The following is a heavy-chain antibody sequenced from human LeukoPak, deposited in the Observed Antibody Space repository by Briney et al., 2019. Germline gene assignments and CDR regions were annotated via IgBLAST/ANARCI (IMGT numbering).Heavy chain of an antibody. J-gene: IGHJ5*02. CDR3: ARDFGSGSYSGNWFDP. CDR2: INPNSGGT. D-gene: IGHD3-10*01. CDR1: GYTFTGYY. Sequence: ASVKVSCKASGYTFTGYYMHWVRQAPGQGLEWMGWINPNSGGTNYAQKFQGRVTMTRDTSISTAYMELSRLRSDDTAVYYCARDFGSGSYSGNWFDPWGQGTLVTVSS. V-gene: IGHV1-2*02.